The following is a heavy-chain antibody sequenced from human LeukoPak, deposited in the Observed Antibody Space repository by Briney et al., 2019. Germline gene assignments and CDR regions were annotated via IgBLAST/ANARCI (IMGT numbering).Heavy chain of an antibody. V-gene: IGHV3-74*01. CDR3: ARGRPHGNDY. CDR1: GFTFSSYA. J-gene: IGHJ4*02. Sequence: GSLRLSCAASGFTFSSYAMNWVRQAPGKGLVWVSRIAGDGSSTTYADSVKGRFSISRDNAKNTLYLQMNSLRVEDTAVYYCARGRPHGNDYWGQGTLVTVSS. D-gene: IGHD4-23*01. CDR2: IAGDGSST.